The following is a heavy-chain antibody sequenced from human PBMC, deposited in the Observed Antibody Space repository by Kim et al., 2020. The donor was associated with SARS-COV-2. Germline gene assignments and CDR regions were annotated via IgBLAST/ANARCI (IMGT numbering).Heavy chain of an antibody. J-gene: IGHJ4*02. Sequence: NHNPSLKSRVTISVDTAKNQFSLKLSSVTAADTAVYYCARLLSNYFHFDYWGQGTLVTVSS. V-gene: IGHV4-4*09. CDR3: ARLLSNYFHFDY. D-gene: IGHD4-4*01.